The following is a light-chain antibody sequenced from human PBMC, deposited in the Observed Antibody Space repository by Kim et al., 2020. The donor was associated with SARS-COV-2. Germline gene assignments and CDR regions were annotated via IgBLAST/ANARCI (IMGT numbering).Light chain of an antibody. CDR3: NSRDSSGNYV. CDR1: SRRSYY. V-gene: IGLV3-19*01. CDR2: GKN. Sequence: VALGQTIRITCQGDSRRSYYASWYQQRPGQAPVLVIYGKNNRPSGIPDRFSGSSSGNTASLTITGAQAEDEADYYCNSRDSSGNYVFATGTKVTVL. J-gene: IGLJ1*01.